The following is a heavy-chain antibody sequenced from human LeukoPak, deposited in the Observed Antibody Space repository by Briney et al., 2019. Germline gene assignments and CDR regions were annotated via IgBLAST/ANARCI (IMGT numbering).Heavy chain of an antibody. CDR1: GFTFSSYA. J-gene: IGHJ5*02. CDR2: ISVSGGST. Sequence: PGGSLRLSCAASGFTFSSYAMSWVRQAPGKGLEWFSAISVSGGSTYYAASVKGRFTISRDNSKNTLYLQINSLRAEDTAVYYCAKCITIFGVAPPWFDPWGQGTLVTVSS. V-gene: IGHV3-23*01. D-gene: IGHD3-3*01. CDR3: AKCITIFGVAPPWFDP.